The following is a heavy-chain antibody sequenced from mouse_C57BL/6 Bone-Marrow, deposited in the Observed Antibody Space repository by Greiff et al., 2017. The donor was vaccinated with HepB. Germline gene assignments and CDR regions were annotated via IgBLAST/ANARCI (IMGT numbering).Heavy chain of an antibody. CDR1: GFTFSSYA. J-gene: IGHJ1*03. CDR2: ISDGGSYT. V-gene: IGHV5-4*03. Sequence: EVKVVESGGGLVKPGGSLKLSCAASGFTFSSYAMSWVRQTPEKRLEWVATISDGGSYTYYPDNVKGQFTISRDNAKNNLYLQMSQLKSEDTAMYYCARAVIRLRRPYWYFDVWGTGTTVTVSS. D-gene: IGHD2-4*01. CDR3: ARAVIRLRRPYWYFDV.